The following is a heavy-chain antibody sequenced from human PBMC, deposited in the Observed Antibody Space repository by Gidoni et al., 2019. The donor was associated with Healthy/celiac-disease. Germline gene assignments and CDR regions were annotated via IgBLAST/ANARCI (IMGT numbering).Heavy chain of an antibody. CDR1: GFTFSSYA. J-gene: IGHJ3*02. Sequence: EVQLLESGGGLVQPGGSLRLSCAASGFTFSSYAMSWVRQAPGKGLEWVSAISGSGGSTYYADSVKGRFTISRDNSKNTLYLQMNSLRAEDTAVYYCAKPYCGGDCSPYDAFDIWGQGTMVTVSS. CDR3: AKPYCGGDCSPYDAFDI. V-gene: IGHV3-23*01. CDR2: ISGSGGST. D-gene: IGHD2-21*02.